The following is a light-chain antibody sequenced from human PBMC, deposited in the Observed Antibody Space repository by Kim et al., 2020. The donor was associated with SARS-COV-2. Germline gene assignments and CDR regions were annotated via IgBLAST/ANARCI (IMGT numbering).Light chain of an antibody. CDR2: GAS. J-gene: IGKJ4*01. V-gene: IGKV3-20*01. CDR3: QQYGSSPR. CDR1: QSVTSNY. Sequence: LSPGERATLSRRASQSVTSNYLAWYQQKPGQTPRLLIYGASSRATGIPDRFSGSGSGTDFTLTISRLEPEDFAVYYCQQYGSSPRFGGGTKVDIK.